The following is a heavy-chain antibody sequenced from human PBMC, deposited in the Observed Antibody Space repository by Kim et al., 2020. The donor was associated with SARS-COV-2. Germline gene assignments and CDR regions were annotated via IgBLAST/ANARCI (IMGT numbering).Heavy chain of an antibody. V-gene: IGHV3-21*01. CDR3: ARGGDYYYYGMDV. Sequence: ADSVKGRFTITRDNAKNSLYLKMNSLGAEDTAVYYCARGGDYYYYGMDVWGQGTTVTVSS. J-gene: IGHJ6*02.